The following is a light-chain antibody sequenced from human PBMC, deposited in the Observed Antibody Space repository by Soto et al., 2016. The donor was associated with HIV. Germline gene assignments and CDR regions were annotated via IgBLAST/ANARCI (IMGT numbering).Light chain of an antibody. J-gene: IGKJ1*01. V-gene: IGKV1-9*01. CDR2: LAS. CDR1: QDINNY. CDR3: QQYNSVPWT. Sequence: DIQLTQSPSFLSASMGDRVTITCRASQDINNYLAWYQQKPGKAPKLLISLASTLQSGVPSRFSGSGSGTDFTLTLSSVQPDDVGTYYCQQYNSVPWTFGQGTKLEMK.